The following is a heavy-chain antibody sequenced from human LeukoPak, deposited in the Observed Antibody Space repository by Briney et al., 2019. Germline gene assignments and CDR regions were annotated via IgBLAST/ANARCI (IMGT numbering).Heavy chain of an antibody. V-gene: IGHV3-7*01. Sequence: GGSLRLSCAASGFTFSSYWMSWVRQAPGKGLEWVANIKQDGSEKYYVDSVKGRFTISRDNAKNSLHLQMNSLRAEDTAVYYCARDSSSSQESWFDPWGQGTLVTASS. CDR1: GFTFSSYW. J-gene: IGHJ5*02. CDR2: IKQDGSEK. CDR3: ARDSSSSQESWFDP. D-gene: IGHD2-2*01.